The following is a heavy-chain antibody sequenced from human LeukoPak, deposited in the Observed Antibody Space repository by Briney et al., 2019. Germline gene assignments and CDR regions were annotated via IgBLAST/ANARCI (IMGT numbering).Heavy chain of an antibody. CDR3: AKVGYGTDAFDI. V-gene: IGHV3-23*01. CDR2: ISGSGGST. Sequence: GGSLRLSCAASGFTFSSYAMSWVRQAPGKGLEWVSAISGSGGSTYYADSVKGRFTISRDNSKNTLYLQMNSLRAEDTAVYYRAKVGYGTDAFDIWGQGTMVTVSS. D-gene: IGHD4-17*01. CDR1: GFTFSSYA. J-gene: IGHJ3*02.